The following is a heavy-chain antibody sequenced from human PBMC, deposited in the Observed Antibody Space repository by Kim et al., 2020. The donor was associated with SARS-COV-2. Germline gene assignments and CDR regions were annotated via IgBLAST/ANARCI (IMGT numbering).Heavy chain of an antibody. D-gene: IGHD3-9*01. Sequence: SETLSLTCAVYGENFRAYYWSWIRQPPGKGLEWIGETNHRGTTNYNPSLKSRVTISVDTSKSQFSLKLSSVTAADTAVYYCARARYFVWLLGMTADNYFDPWGQGTLVTVSS. V-gene: IGHV4-34*01. J-gene: IGHJ5*02. CDR1: GENFRAYY. CDR3: ARARYFVWLLGMTADNYFDP. CDR2: TNHRGTT.